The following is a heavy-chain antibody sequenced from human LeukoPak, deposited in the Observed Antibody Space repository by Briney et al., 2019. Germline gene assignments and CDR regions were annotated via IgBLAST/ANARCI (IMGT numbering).Heavy chain of an antibody. D-gene: IGHD6-19*01. V-gene: IGHV1-8*03. Sequence: ASVKVSCKASGYTFTSYDINWVRQATGQGLEWMGWMNPNSGNTGYAQKFQGRVTITRNTSISTAYMELSSLRSEDTAVYYCARGLAVAAYYYMDVWGKGTTVTVSS. CDR2: MNPNSGNT. CDR3: ARGLAVAAYYYMDV. J-gene: IGHJ6*03. CDR1: GYTFTSYD.